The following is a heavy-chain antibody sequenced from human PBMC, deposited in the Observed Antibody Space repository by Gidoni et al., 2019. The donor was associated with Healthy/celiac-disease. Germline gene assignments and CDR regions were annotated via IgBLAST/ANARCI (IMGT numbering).Heavy chain of an antibody. V-gene: IGHV4-4*07. Sequence: QVQLQESGPGLVKPSETLSLTCTVSGGSISSYYWSWIRQPAGKGLEWIGRIYTSGSTNYNPSLKSRVTMSVDTSKNQFSLKLSSVTAADTAVYYCARDTKYYYDSSTEYYFDYWGQGTLVTVSS. CDR2: IYTSGST. D-gene: IGHD3-22*01. CDR3: ARDTKYYYDSSTEYYFDY. J-gene: IGHJ4*02. CDR1: GGSISSYY.